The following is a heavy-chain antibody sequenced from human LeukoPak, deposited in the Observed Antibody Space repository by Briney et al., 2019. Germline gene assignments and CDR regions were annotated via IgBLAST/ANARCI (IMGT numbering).Heavy chain of an antibody. Sequence: GGSLRLSCAASGFTFSNAWMSWVRQAPGKGLEWVGRIKSKTDGGTTDYAAPVKGRFTISRDDSKNTLYLQMNSLKTEDTAVYYCTIAVAGTVDFDYWGQGTLVTVSS. CDR2: IKSKTDGGTT. CDR3: TIAVAGTVDFDY. V-gene: IGHV3-15*01. D-gene: IGHD6-19*01. CDR1: GFTFSNAW. J-gene: IGHJ4*02.